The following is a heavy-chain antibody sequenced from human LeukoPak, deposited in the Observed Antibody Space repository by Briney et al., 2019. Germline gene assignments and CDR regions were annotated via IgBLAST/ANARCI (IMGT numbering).Heavy chain of an antibody. J-gene: IGHJ4*02. CDR3: ARESFAARWD. CDR1: GFTFSTYP. Sequence: GGSLRLSCAASGFTFSTYPMHWVRQAPGKGLEWVAVISYDGSNKYYADSVKGRFTISRDNANNLLYLQMNSLRAEDTAVYYCARESFAARWDWGQGTLVTVSS. D-gene: IGHD6-6*01. V-gene: IGHV3-30*04. CDR2: ISYDGSNK.